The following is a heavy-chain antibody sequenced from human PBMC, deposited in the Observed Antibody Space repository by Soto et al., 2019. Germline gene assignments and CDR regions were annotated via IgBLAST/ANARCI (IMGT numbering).Heavy chain of an antibody. Sequence: EVHLVESGGGLVQPGGSLRLSCAGSGFTFSDYYIDWVRQAPGKGLEWVGRSRDKGNRYSTDYAASVKGRFTGSRNTSKNSLYLQMNSLKADDTALYYCARSIPGTTSFDSWGQGTPVTVSS. CDR2: SRDKGNRYST. CDR3: ARSIPGTTSFDS. D-gene: IGHD1-7*01. J-gene: IGHJ4*02. V-gene: IGHV3-72*01. CDR1: GFTFSDYY.